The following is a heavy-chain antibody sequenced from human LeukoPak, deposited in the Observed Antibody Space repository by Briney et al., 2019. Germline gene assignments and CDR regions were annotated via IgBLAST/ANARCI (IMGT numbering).Heavy chain of an antibody. Sequence: QAGRSLRLTCAASGFTFSSYAMHWVRQAPGKGLEWVAVISYDGSNKYYADSVKGRFTISRDNSKNTLYLQMNSLRTEDTAVYYCARDFCHSSESRPFDYWGQGILVTVSS. V-gene: IGHV3-30-3*01. D-gene: IGHD3-22*01. CDR3: ARDFCHSSESRPFDY. CDR2: ISYDGSNK. CDR1: GFTFSSYA. J-gene: IGHJ4*02.